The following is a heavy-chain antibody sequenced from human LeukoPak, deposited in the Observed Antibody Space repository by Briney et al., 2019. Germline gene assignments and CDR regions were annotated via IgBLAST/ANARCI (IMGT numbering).Heavy chain of an antibody. Sequence: GGSLRLSCAASGNYWMHWVRQVPGKGLVWVSHINSDGSWTSYADSVKGRFTISKDNAKNTLYLQMNSLRAEDTAIYYCATSRTFDYWGQGTLVTVSS. CDR2: INSDGSWT. CDR3: ATSRTFDY. J-gene: IGHJ4*02. CDR1: GNYW. V-gene: IGHV3-74*01. D-gene: IGHD2-2*01.